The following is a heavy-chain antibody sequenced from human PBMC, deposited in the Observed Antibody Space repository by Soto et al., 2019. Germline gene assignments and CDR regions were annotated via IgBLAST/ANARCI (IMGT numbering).Heavy chain of an antibody. D-gene: IGHD2-15*01. CDR3: ARYGVGYCSGGSCSYWFDP. Sequence: SETLSLTCTVSGGSISSYYWSWIRQPPGKGLEWIGYIYYSGSTNYNPSLKSRVTISVDTSKNQFSLKLSSVTAADTAVCYCARYGVGYCSGGSCSYWFDPWGQGTLVTVSS. J-gene: IGHJ5*02. CDR1: GGSISSYY. V-gene: IGHV4-59*01. CDR2: IYYSGST.